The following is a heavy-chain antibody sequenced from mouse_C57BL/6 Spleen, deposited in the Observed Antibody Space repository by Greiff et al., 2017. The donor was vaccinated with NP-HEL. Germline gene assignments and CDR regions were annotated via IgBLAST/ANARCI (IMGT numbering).Heavy chain of an antibody. J-gene: IGHJ3*01. Sequence: VQLQQSGAELVKPGASVKISCKASGYAFSSYWMNWVKQRPGKGLEWIGQIYPGDGDTNYNGKFKGKATLTADKSSSTAYMQLSSLTSEDSAVYFCARATYDGLWFADWGQGTLVTVSA. CDR2: IYPGDGDT. CDR1: GYAFSSYW. CDR3: ARATYDGLWFAD. V-gene: IGHV1-80*01. D-gene: IGHD2-3*01.